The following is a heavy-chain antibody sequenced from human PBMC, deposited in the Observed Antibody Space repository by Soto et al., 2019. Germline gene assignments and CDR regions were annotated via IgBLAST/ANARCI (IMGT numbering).Heavy chain of an antibody. J-gene: IGHJ5*02. CDR3: ARGSYYDFWSGPNWFDP. CDR1: GGSISSYY. CDR2: IYYSGST. V-gene: IGHV4-59*01. D-gene: IGHD3-3*01. Sequence: SETLSLTCTVSGGSISSYYWSWIRQPPGKGLEWIGYIYYSGSTNYNPSLKSRVTISVDTSKNQFSLKPSSVTAADTAVYYCARGSYYDFWSGPNWFDPWGQGTLVTVSS.